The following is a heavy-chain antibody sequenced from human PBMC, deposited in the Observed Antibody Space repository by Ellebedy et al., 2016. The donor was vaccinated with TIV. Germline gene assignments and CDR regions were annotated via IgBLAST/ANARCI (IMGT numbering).Heavy chain of an antibody. V-gene: IGHV3-74*01. CDR1: GFTYSPYY. CDR2: IIRDESTT. D-gene: IGHD6-13*01. Sequence: GGSLRLXXVASGFTYSPYYMHWVRQPPGKGLEWVSLIIRDESTTYYADSVKGRFTISRDNAQNSLFLLMNSLRAEDTAVYYCAGSSWYMAFDIWGQGTMVTVSS. J-gene: IGHJ3*02. CDR3: AGSSWYMAFDI.